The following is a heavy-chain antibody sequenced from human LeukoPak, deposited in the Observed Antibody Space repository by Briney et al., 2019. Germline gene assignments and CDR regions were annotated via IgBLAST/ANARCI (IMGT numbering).Heavy chain of an antibody. Sequence: GGSLRLSCAASGFTFSIHNMDWVRQAPGKGLEWISYINSGCDATHYADSVKGRFTISRDDAKNSLYMQMNSLTAEDTAVYYCARGAGRYGDYRDYWGQGTLVTVSS. CDR1: GFTFSIHN. CDR3: ARGAGRYGDYRDY. J-gene: IGHJ4*02. D-gene: IGHD4-17*01. V-gene: IGHV3-48*04. CDR2: INSGCDAT.